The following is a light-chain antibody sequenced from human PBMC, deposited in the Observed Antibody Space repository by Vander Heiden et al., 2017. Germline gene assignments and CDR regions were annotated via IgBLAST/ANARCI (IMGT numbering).Light chain of an antibody. CDR3: QQRDSTPNL. J-gene: IGKJ4*01. CDR1: QSISSY. Sequence: DIQMTQSPSSLSASVGDRVTITCRASQSISSYLNWYQQKPGKAPKLLIYAASSLQSGVPSRFSGSGSGTDFTLTISRLQPEDFATYYCQQRDSTPNLFGGGTKVEIK. V-gene: IGKV1-39*01. CDR2: AAS.